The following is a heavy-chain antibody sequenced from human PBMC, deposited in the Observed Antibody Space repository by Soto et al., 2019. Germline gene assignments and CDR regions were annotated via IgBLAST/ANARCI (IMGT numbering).Heavy chain of an antibody. J-gene: IGHJ4*02. D-gene: IGHD3-22*01. CDR2: IYHSGST. Sequence: PSETLSLTCAVSGGSISSSNWWSWVRQPPGKGLEWIGEIYHSGSTNYNPSLKSRVTISVDKSKNQFSLKLSSVTAADTAVYYCARQVGYYDSSGYYYDYWGQGTLVTVSS. CDR3: ARQVGYYDSSGYYYDY. V-gene: IGHV4-4*02. CDR1: GGSISSSNW.